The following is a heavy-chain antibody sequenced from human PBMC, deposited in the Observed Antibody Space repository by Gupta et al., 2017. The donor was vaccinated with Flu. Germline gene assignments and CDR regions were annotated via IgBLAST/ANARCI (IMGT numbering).Heavy chain of an antibody. V-gene: IGHV1-69*01. Sequence: RNFAISWVRQAPGQGLEWMGGIIAIFGTSNYAQKFQGRVTISADESSSTAYMELNSLRLEDTAVYFCASGPTYYTSYMDVWGKGTTVTVSS. CDR2: IIAIFGTS. J-gene: IGHJ6*03. CDR1: RNFA. CDR3: ASGPTYYTSYMDV.